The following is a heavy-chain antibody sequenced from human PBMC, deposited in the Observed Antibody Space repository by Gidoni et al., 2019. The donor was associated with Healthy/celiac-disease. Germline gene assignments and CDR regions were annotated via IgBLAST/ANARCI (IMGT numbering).Heavy chain of an antibody. V-gene: IGHV1-46*01. D-gene: IGHD3-3*01. CDR3: ARAREYDFWSGYLFDY. J-gene: IGHJ4*02. CDR2: INPSGGST. Sequence: QVQLVQSGAAVKKPGASVKVSCKASGYTFPSYYMHWVRQAPGQGLEWMGIINPSGGSTSYAQKFQGRVTMTRDTSTSTVYMELSSLRSEDTAVYYCARAREYDFWSGYLFDYWGQGTLVTVSS. CDR1: GYTFPSYY.